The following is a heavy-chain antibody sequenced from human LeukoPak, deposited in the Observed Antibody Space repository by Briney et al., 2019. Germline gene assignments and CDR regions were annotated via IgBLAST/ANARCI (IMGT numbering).Heavy chain of an antibody. J-gene: IGHJ4*02. Sequence: GASVKVSCKPSGYTFTAYYLHWVRQAPGQGLEWMGWINPTSGGTHYAQKFQGRVTMTRDTSISTAYMELSRLTSDDTAVYYCARDRPMGVAGGGVEYWGQGTLVTVSS. CDR2: INPTSGGT. CDR3: ARDRPMGVAGGGVEY. D-gene: IGHD3-10*01. CDR1: GYTFTAYY. V-gene: IGHV1-2*02.